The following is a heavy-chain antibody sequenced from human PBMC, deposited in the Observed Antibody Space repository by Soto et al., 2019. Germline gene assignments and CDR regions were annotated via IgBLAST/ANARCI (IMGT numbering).Heavy chain of an antibody. D-gene: IGHD3-16*01. V-gene: IGHV4-34*01. CDR2: INHSGST. CDR3: ARSGLTLALFDY. Sequence: TSETLSLTCAVYGGSFSGYYWSWIRQPPGKGLEWIGEINHSGSTNYNPSLKSRVTISVDTSKNQFSLKLSSVTAADTAVYYCARSGLTLALFDYWGQGTLVTVSS. J-gene: IGHJ4*02. CDR1: GGSFSGYY.